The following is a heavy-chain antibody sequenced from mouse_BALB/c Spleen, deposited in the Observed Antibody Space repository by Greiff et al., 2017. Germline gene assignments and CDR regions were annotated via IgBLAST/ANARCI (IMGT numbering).Heavy chain of an antibody. CDR2: ISSGSSTI. D-gene: IGHD1-2*01. CDR1: GFAFSSYD. Sequence: DVMLVESGGGLVKPGGSLKLSCAASGFAFSSYDMSWVRQAPEKGLEWVAYISSGSSTIYYADTVKGRFTISRDNPKNTLFLQMTSLRSEDTAMYYCARLTTATWGQGTLVTVSA. CDR3: ARLTTAT. V-gene: IGHV5-17*02. J-gene: IGHJ3*01.